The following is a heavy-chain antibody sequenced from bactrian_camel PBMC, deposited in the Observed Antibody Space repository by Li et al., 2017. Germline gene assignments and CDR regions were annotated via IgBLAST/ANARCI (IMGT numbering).Heavy chain of an antibody. CDR3: AAGHPTPAGLCPGVERVADLGH. V-gene: IGHV3S54*01. CDR2: VNFGEGTT. J-gene: IGHJ6*01. D-gene: IGHD6*01. Sequence: QVQLVESGGGSVQAGGSLRLSCAASGYTYCIDDMSWYRQAPGEQREEVAIVNFGEGTTHVADSTKGRFTISRDTANAGVHLQMDMLKPEDTAMCYCAAGHPTPAGLCPGVERVADLGHSGPGTQVTVS. CDR1: GYTYCIDD.